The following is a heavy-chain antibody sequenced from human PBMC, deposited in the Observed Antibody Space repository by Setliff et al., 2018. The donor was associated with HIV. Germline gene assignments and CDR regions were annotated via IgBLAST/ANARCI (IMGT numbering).Heavy chain of an antibody. Sequence: SETLSLTCTVSAASIRSHYWSWIRQSPGKGLEWIGNFYYTGSTDYNPSFKSRVTISLDKSNNQIALNLSSATAADTAVYYCARHTVFVRYFDHWGQGMLVTVSS. J-gene: IGHJ4*02. CDR3: ARHTVFVRYFDH. CDR1: AASIRSHY. CDR2: FYYTGST. D-gene: IGHD2-2*02. V-gene: IGHV4-59*11.